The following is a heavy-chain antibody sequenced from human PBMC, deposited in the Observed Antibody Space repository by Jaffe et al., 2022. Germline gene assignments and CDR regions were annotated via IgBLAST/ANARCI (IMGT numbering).Heavy chain of an antibody. CDR1: GFTFSSYA. CDR2: ISGSGGST. V-gene: IGHV3-23*01. J-gene: IGHJ4*02. Sequence: EVQLLESGGGLVQPGGSLRLSCAASGFTFSSYAMSWVRQAPGKGLEWVSAISGSGGSTYYADSVKGRFTISRDNSKNTLYLQMNSLRAEDTAVYYCAKEHQARLLWFRELLSPFDYWGQGTLVTVSS. CDR3: AKEHQARLLWFRELLSPFDY. D-gene: IGHD3-10*01.